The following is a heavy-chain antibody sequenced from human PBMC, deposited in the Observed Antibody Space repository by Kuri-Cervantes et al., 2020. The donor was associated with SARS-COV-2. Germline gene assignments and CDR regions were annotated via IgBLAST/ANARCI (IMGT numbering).Heavy chain of an antibody. CDR3: ASAQGPYYYDSSGYYRFDY. V-gene: IGHV4-30-4*08. D-gene: IGHD3-22*01. CDR2: IYYNGST. CDR1: GVSVTTFGSY. J-gene: IGHJ4*02. Sequence: SETLSLTCTVSGVSVTTFGSYWTWIRQPPGKGLEWVGYIYYNGSTYYNPSLRSRVTISVDTSKNQFSLKLSSVTAADTAVYYCASAQGPYYYDSSGYYRFDYWGQGTLVTVSS.